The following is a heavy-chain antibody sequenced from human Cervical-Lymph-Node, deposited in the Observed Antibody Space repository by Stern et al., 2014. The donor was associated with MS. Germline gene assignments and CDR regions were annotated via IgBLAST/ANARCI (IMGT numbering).Heavy chain of an antibody. V-gene: IGHV1-69*01. CDR3: TREAIGHSGTFDF. Sequence: QVQLQESGAEVKKPWSSVKVSCRASGGTFGSFAVNWVRQAPGHGLEWMGGIIPIFGTANYAQRFQGRVTITADDSTTTAYMELNSLTSDDTAVYFCTREAIGHSGTFDFWGQGTLVTVSS. CDR1: GGTFGSFA. CDR2: IIPIFGTA. J-gene: IGHJ4*02. D-gene: IGHD5-12*01.